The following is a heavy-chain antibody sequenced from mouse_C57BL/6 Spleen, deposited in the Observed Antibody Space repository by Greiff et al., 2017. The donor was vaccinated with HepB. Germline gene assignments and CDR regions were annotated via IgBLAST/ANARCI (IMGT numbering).Heavy chain of an antibody. CDR3: ARWNSSYYFDY. CDR1: GYAFSSYW. CDR2: IYPGDGDT. V-gene: IGHV1-80*01. J-gene: IGHJ2*01. Sequence: QVQLKESGAELVKPGASVKISCKASGYAFSSYWMNWVKQRPGKGLEWIGQIYPGDGDTNYNGKFKGKATLTADKSSSTAYMQLSSLTSEDSAVYFCARWNSSYYFDYWGQGTTLTVSS.